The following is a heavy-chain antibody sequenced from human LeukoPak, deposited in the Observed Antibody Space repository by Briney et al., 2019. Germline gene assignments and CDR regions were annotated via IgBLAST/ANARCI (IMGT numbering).Heavy chain of an antibody. CDR1: GFTVSSDY. CDR2: IYGGGST. D-gene: IGHD2-15*01. V-gene: IGHV3-53*01. J-gene: IGHJ4*02. Sequence: GGSLRLSCAASGFTVSSDYLAWVRQAPGKGLEWISVIYGGGSTYHADSVKGRFTIPRDSSKDVLYLHMHYLAVEDTAVYYCARLLPASRHYFDYWGQGTLVSVSS. CDR3: ARLLPASRHYFDY.